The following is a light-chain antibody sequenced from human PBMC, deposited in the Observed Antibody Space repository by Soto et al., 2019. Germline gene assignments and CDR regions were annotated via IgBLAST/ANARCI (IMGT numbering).Light chain of an antibody. CDR1: QSVSSD. J-gene: IGKJ1*01. CDR3: QQRSNWPWT. Sequence: EIVLTQSPATLALTPGGRATLCCWASQSVSSDLVWYQQKAGQPPRLLIYDASKRATGIPARFSGGGSGTDFTLTISSLEPEDFAVYYCQQRSNWPWTFGRGTNVDI. CDR2: DAS. V-gene: IGKV3-11*01.